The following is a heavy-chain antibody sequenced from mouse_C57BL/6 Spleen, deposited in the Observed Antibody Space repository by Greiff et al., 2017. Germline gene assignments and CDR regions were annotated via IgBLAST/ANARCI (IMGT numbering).Heavy chain of an antibody. CDR3: ARSARDYVYFDY. V-gene: IGHV1-80*01. J-gene: IGHJ2*01. D-gene: IGHD2-4*01. CDR2: IYPGDGDT. Sequence: QVQLQQSGAELVKPGASVKISCKASGYAFTSYWMNWVKQRPGQGLEWIGQIYPGDGDTNYNGKFKGKATLTADTSSSTAYMQLSSLTSEDSAVYFCARSARDYVYFDYWGQGTTLTVSS. CDR1: GYAFTSYW.